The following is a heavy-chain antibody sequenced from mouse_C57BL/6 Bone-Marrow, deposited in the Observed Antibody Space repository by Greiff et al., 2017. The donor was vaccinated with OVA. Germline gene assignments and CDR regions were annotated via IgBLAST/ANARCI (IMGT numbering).Heavy chain of an antibody. J-gene: IGHJ3*01. D-gene: IGHD3-2*02. Sequence: QVQLQQPGAELVKPGASVKMSCKASGYTFTSYWITWVKQRPGQGLEWIGDIYPGSGSTNYNEKFKSKATLTVDTSSSTAYMQLSSLTSEDSAVXYCARGGDSGYVDPWFAYWGQGTLVTVSA. CDR3: ARGGDSGYVDPWFAY. CDR2: IYPGSGST. CDR1: GYTFTSYW. V-gene: IGHV1-55*01.